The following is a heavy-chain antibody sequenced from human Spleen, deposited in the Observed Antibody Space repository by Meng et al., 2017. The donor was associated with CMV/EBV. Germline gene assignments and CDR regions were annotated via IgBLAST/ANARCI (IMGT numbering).Heavy chain of an antibody. CDR2: IKQDGSDK. CDR1: RFTFSNYW. Sequence: GGSLRLSCTASRFTFSNYWMSWVRQAPGKGLECVANIKQDGSDKYYVDSVKGRFTISRDNAKNSLYLHMHSLRAEDTAVYYCARVSGLGKGWFLHNLDYWGQGILVTVSS. D-gene: IGHD6-19*01. CDR3: ARVSGLGKGWFLHNLDY. J-gene: IGHJ4*02. V-gene: IGHV3-7*01.